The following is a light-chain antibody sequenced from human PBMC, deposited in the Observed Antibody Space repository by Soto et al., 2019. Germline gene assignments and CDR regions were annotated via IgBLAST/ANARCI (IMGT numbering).Light chain of an antibody. CDR2: KAT. J-gene: IGKJ1*01. V-gene: IGKV1-5*03. Sequence: DIQMTQAHSTLSASVGDRVTISCRASESISGWLAWYQQKPGKPPKLLHYKATSLESGVPSRFSGSGSGTEFALTLTSLQPEDSATYYCQQYSTYARKFGQGTKVDIK. CDR3: QQYSTYARK. CDR1: ESISGW.